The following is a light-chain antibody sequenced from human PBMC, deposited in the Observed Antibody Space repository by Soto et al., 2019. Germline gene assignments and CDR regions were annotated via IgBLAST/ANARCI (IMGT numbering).Light chain of an antibody. J-gene: IGKJ4*01. CDR2: DAF. CDR3: QQYERYPPS. V-gene: IGKV1-5*01. Sequence: DIQMTQSPSSLSASVGDRVTITCRASQSISSWLAWYQQKPGKAPKLLIFDAFSLESGVPSRFSGSRSGTEFTLTISSLQPDDYATYYCQQYERYPPSFGGGTKLDI. CDR1: QSISSW.